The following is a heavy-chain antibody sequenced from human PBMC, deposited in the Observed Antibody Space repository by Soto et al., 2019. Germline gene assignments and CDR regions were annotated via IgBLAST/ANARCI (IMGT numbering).Heavy chain of an antibody. CDR2: ISGSGGST. CDR3: AKDWFDCSSTSCPDYYYYYGMDV. V-gene: IGHV3-23*01. D-gene: IGHD2-2*01. Sequence: GGSLRLSCAASGFTFSSYAMSWVRQAPGKGLEWVSAISGSGGSTYYADSVKGRFTISRDNSKNTLYLQMNSLRAEDTAVYYCAKDWFDCSSTSCPDYYYYYGMDVWGQGTTVTVSS. CDR1: GFTFSSYA. J-gene: IGHJ6*02.